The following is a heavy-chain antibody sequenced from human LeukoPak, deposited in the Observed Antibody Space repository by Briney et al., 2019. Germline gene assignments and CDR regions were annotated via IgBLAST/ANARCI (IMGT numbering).Heavy chain of an antibody. CDR2: IDPGDSDT. Sequence: GESLKISCKGSGYSFTSYWIGWVRQMPGKGLEWMGIIDPGDSDTKYSPPFQGQVTFSADKSINTAYLQWSNLKASDTAMYYCARTYSSYHDYAYFDYWGQGTLVTVSS. V-gene: IGHV5-51*01. J-gene: IGHJ4*02. D-gene: IGHD4-17*01. CDR3: ARTYSSYHDYAYFDY. CDR1: GYSFTSYW.